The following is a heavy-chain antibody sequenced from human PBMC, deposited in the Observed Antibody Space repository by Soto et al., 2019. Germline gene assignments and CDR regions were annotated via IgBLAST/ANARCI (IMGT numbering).Heavy chain of an antibody. J-gene: IGHJ4*02. CDR2: ISVGNGNT. V-gene: IGHV1-18*01. CDR1: GYTFTDYA. D-gene: IGHD6-6*01. CDR3: AREGSYSSSDY. Sequence: ASVKVSCKASGYTFTDYAIHWVRQAPGQGLEWMGWISVGNGNTNYSRKLQGRVTMTTDTSTSTAYMELRSLRSDDTAVYYCAREGSYSSSDYWGQGTLVTVSS.